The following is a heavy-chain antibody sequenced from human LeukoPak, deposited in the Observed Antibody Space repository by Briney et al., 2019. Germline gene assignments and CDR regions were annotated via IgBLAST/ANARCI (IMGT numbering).Heavy chain of an antibody. Sequence: ASAKVSCKASGYTFTGYYMHWVRQAPGQGLEWMGWINPNSGGTNYAQKFQGRVTMTRDTSISTAYMELSRLRSDDTAVYYCARNWAPRRIKAMDVWGQGTTVTVSS. CDR2: INPNSGGT. D-gene: IGHD7-27*01. V-gene: IGHV1-2*02. CDR1: GYTFTGYY. CDR3: ARNWAPRRIKAMDV. J-gene: IGHJ6*02.